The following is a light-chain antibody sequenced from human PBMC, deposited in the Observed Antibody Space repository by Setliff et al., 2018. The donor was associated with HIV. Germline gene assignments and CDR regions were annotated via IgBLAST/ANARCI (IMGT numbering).Light chain of an antibody. V-gene: IGLV1-40*01. J-gene: IGLJ1*01. CDR3: QSYDSGLGV. CDR2: DNT. Sequence: QSALTQPPSASGTPGQRVTISCSGSSSNIGNNYVYWYQQLPGTAPKLLIYDNTNRPSGVPDRFSGSNSGTSASLAITGLQAEDEADYYCQSYDSGLGVFGTGTKVTVL. CDR1: SSNIGNNY.